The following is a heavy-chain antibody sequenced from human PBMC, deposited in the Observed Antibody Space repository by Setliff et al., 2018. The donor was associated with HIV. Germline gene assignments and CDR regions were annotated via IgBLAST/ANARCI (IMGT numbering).Heavy chain of an antibody. Sequence: ASVKVSCKASGGTFSSYAISWVRQAPGQGLQWMGGISPIFGTANYAQKFQGRVTITTDESTSTAYMELSGLRSEDTAVYYCARDFGGYCSSVSCPGLFDPWGQGTLVTVSS. CDR2: ISPIFGTA. V-gene: IGHV1-69*05. D-gene: IGHD2-15*01. J-gene: IGHJ5*02. CDR3: ARDFGGYCSSVSCPGLFDP. CDR1: GGTFSSYA.